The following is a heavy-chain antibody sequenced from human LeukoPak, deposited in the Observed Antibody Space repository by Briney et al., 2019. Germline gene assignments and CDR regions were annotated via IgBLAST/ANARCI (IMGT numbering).Heavy chain of an antibody. CDR3: ASHGGWLDAFDI. CDR1: GYSISSGYY. V-gene: IGHV4-38-2*02. Sequence: PSETLSLTCTVSGYSISSGYYWGWIRQPPGKGLEWIGSIYHSGSTYYNPSLKSRVTISVDTSKNQFSLKLSSVTAADTAVYYCASHGGWLDAFDIWGQGTMVTVSS. J-gene: IGHJ3*02. CDR2: IYHSGST. D-gene: IGHD6-19*01.